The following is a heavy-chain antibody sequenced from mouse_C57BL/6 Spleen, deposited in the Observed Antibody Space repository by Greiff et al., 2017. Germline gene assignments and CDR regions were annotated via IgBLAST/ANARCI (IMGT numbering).Heavy chain of an antibody. V-gene: IGHV1-82*01. CDR1: GYAFSSSW. CDR2: IYPGDGDT. D-gene: IGHD1-1*01. Sequence: QVQLQQSGPELVKPGASVKISCKASGYAFSSSWMNWVKQRPGKGLEWIGRIYPGDGDTNYNGKFKGKATLTAAKSSSTAYMQLSSLTSEDSAVYFCARSSSSYYFDYWGQGTTLTVSS. J-gene: IGHJ2*01. CDR3: ARSSSSYYFDY.